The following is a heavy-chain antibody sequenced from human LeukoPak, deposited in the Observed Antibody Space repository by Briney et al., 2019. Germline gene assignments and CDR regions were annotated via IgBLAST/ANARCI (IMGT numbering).Heavy chain of an antibody. V-gene: IGHV4-31*03. D-gene: IGHD3-22*01. CDR2: IYYSGST. CDR3: ASLTRGEDSSGYPTYYFDY. Sequence: SETLSLTCTVSGGSISSGGYYWSWIRQHPGKGLEWIGYIYYSGSTYYNPSLKSRVTISVDTSKNQFSLKLSSVTAADTAVYYCASLTRGEDSSGYPTYYFDYWGQGTLVTVSS. CDR1: GGSISSGGYY. J-gene: IGHJ4*02.